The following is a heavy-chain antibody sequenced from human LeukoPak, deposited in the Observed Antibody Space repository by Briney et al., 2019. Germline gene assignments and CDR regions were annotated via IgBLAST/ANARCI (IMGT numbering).Heavy chain of an antibody. V-gene: IGHV3-23*01. CDR2: ISGSGGST. D-gene: IGHD6-13*01. J-gene: IGHJ4*02. CDR3: AKDCGSSWLHREADTDY. Sequence: GGSLRLSCAASGFTFSSYAMSWVRQAPGKGLEWVSAISGSGGSTYYEDSVKGRFTISRDNSKNTLYLQMNSLRAEDTAVYYCAKDCGSSWLHREADTDYWGQGTLVTVSS. CDR1: GFTFSSYA.